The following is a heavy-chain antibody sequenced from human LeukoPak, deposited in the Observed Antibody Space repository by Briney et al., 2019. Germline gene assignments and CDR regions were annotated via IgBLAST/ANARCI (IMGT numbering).Heavy chain of an antibody. CDR2: LYSVGGT. Sequence: PGGSLRLSCAACGFNVSSNYMSWVRQAPGKGLEWVSVLYSVGGTYYADSVQGRFTISRHNSRNTLYLQLNSLRPEDTAVYYCASGAYGGPFDCWGQGTLVTVSS. V-gene: IGHV3-53*04. J-gene: IGHJ4*02. CDR1: GFNVSSNY. CDR3: ASGAYGGPFDC. D-gene: IGHD3-10*01.